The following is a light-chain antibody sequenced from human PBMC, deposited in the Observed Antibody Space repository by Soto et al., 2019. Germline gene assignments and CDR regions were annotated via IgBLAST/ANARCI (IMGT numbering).Light chain of an antibody. Sequence: QSVVTQPPSASGSAGQSVTISCTGTSSGGGGYDFVSWYQQHPGRAPKLMIYDVTERPSGVPDRFSGSKSGNTASLTISGRQSDDEADYYCCAYARHTPDYVFGAGTKVTVL. CDR3: CAYARHTPDYV. J-gene: IGLJ1*01. CDR1: SSGGGGYDF. CDR2: DVT. V-gene: IGLV2-11*01.